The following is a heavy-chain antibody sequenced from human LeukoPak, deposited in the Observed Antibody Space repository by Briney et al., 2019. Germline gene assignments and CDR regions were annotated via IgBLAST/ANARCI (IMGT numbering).Heavy chain of an antibody. J-gene: IGHJ5*02. D-gene: IGHD3-10*01. Sequence: SETLSLTCAVYGGSFSGYYWSWIRQPPGKGLEWIGEINHSGSTNYNPSLKSRVTISVDTSKNQFSLKLSSVTAADTAVYYCARAGYMRWFGELDYWFDPWGQGTLVTVSS. V-gene: IGHV4-34*01. CDR2: INHSGST. CDR1: GGSFSGYY. CDR3: ARAGYMRWFGELDYWFDP.